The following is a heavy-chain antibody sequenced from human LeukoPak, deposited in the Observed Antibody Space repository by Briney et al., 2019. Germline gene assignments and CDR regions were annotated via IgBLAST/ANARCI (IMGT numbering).Heavy chain of an antibody. J-gene: IGHJ6*03. CDR2: MNPNSGNT. CDR3: VMKVTEGDYYYMDV. D-gene: IGHD4-11*01. V-gene: IGHV1-8*03. CDR1: GYTFTSYD. Sequence: ASVKVSCKASGYTFTSYDINWVRQATGQGLEWMGWMNPNSGNTGYAQKFQGRVTITRNTSISTAYMELSSLRSEDTAVYYCVMKVTEGDYYYMDVRGKGTTVTVSS.